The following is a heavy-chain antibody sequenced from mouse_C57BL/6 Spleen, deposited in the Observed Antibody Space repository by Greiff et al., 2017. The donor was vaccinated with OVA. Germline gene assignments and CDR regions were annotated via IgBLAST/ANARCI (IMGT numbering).Heavy chain of an antibody. V-gene: IGHV1-15*01. J-gene: IGHJ2*01. CDR2: IDPETGGT. D-gene: IGHD2-4*01. CDR3: TAYYDYDVYFDY. Sequence: QVQLKQSGAELVRPGASVTLSCKASGYTFTDYEMHWVKQTPVHGLEWIGAIDPETGGTAYNQKFKGKAILTADKSSSTAYMELRSLTSEDSAVYYCTAYYDYDVYFDYWGQGTTLTVSS. CDR1: GYTFTDYE.